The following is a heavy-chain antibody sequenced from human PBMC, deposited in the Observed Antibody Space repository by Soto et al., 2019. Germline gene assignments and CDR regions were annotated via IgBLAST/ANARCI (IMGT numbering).Heavy chain of an antibody. D-gene: IGHD2-15*01. Sequence: PGGSLRLSCAASGFTFSSYAMHWVRQAPGKGLEWVAVISYDGSNKYYADSVKGRFTISRDNSKNTLYLQMNSLRAEDTAVYYCARDGAATPYYFDYWGQGTLVTVSS. J-gene: IGHJ4*02. CDR2: ISYDGSNK. CDR1: GFTFSSYA. V-gene: IGHV3-30-3*01. CDR3: ARDGAATPYYFDY.